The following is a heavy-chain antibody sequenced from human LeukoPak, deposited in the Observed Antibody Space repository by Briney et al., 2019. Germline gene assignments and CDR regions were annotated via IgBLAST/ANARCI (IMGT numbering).Heavy chain of an antibody. CDR1: GGSISSGGYS. Sequence: SETLSLTCAVSGGSISSGGYSWSWIRQPPGKGLEWIGYIYHSGSTYYNPSLKSRVSISVDRSKNQFSLELSSVTAADTAVYYCASAAADTAEYFHHWGQGTLVTVSS. J-gene: IGHJ1*01. CDR2: IYHSGST. D-gene: IGHD6-13*01. CDR3: ASAAADTAEYFHH. V-gene: IGHV4-30-2*01.